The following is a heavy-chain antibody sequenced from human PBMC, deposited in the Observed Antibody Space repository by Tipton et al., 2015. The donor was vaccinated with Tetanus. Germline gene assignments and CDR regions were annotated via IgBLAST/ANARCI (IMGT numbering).Heavy chain of an antibody. CDR3: AKDGRGGSGWYGYYFDY. CDR1: GFTFSSYA. D-gene: IGHD6-19*01. Sequence: AASGFTFSSYAMSWVRQAPGKGLEWVSAISGSGGSTYYADSVKGRFTISRDNSKNTLYLQMNSLRAEDTAVYYCAKDGRGGSGWYGYYFDYWGQGTLVTVSS. CDR2: ISGSGGST. V-gene: IGHV3-23*01. J-gene: IGHJ4*02.